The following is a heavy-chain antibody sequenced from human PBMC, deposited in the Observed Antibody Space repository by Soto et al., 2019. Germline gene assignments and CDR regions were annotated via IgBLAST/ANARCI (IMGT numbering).Heavy chain of an antibody. CDR3: ARGGDIVVVPATGSFAFDY. Sequence: SETLSLTCTVSGGSISSYYWSWIRQPPGKGLEWIGCIYYSGSTNYNPSLKSRVTISVDTSKNQFSLKLSSVTAADTAVYYCARGGDIVVVPATGSFAFDYWGQGTLVTVS. CDR1: GGSISSYY. J-gene: IGHJ4*02. V-gene: IGHV4-59*01. D-gene: IGHD2-2*01. CDR2: IYYSGST.